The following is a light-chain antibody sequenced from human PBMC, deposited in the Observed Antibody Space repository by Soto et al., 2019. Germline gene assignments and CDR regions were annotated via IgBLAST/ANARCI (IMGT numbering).Light chain of an antibody. CDR3: CSYAGSYTLV. J-gene: IGLJ3*02. V-gene: IGLV2-11*01. CDR2: DVN. Sequence: QPVLTQPRSVSGSPGQSVTISCTGTSSDVGGYNYVSWYQQHPGKAPKLMIYDVNKRPSGVPDRFSGSKSGNTASLTISGLQAEDEADYYCCSYAGSYTLVFGGGTKLTVL. CDR1: SSDVGGYNY.